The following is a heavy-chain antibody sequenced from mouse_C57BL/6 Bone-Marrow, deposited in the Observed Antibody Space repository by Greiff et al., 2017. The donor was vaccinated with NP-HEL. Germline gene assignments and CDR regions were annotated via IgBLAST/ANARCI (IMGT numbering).Heavy chain of an antibody. CDR1: GYTFTSYG. CDR3: ARGVYNDSDN. D-gene: IGHD2-4*01. Sequence: QVHVKQSGAVLARPGASVKLSCKASGYTFTSYGISWVKQRTGQGLEWIGDIYPRSGDTSYNEKFKGKAKLTADTSASTAYMELRSLTSEDSAVYFCARGVYNDSDNWGRGTTLTVTS. V-gene: IGHV1-81*01. J-gene: IGHJ2*01. CDR2: IYPRSGDT.